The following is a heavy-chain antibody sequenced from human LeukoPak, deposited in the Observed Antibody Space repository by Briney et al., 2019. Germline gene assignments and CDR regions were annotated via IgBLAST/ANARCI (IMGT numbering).Heavy chain of an antibody. CDR2: ISSSGSTI. CDR3: ARGYLDMVAEFYFDY. Sequence: PGGSLRLSCAASGFTFSDYYMSWIRQAPGKGLEWVSYISSSGSTIYYADSVKGRFTISRDNAKNSLYLQMNSLRAEDTAVYYCARGYLDMVAEFYFDYWGQGTLVTVSS. CDR1: GFTFSDYY. J-gene: IGHJ4*02. V-gene: IGHV3-11*01. D-gene: IGHD5-12*01.